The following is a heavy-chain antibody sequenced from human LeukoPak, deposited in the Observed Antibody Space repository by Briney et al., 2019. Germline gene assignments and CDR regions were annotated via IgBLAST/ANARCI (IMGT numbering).Heavy chain of an antibody. CDR2: MNPNSGNT. D-gene: IGHD3-10*01. V-gene: IGHV1-8*02. CDR3: ARVEMTMVRGVIVYYYYGMDV. J-gene: IGHJ6*02. CDR1: GYTFTSYG. Sequence: ASVKVSCKASGYTFTSYGISWVRQAPGQGLEWMGWMNPNSGNTGYAQKFQGRVTMTRNTSISTAYMELSSLRSEDTAVYYCARVEMTMVRGVIVYYYYGMDVWGQGTTVTVSS.